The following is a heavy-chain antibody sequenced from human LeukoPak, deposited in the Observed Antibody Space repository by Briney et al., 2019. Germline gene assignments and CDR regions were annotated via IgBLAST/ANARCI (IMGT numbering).Heavy chain of an antibody. CDR2: INTNTGNP. CDR1: GYTFTNYT. J-gene: IGHJ5*02. D-gene: IGHD3-10*01. V-gene: IGHV7-4-1*02. CDR3: ARVVWYYGSGSYYSNWFDP. Sequence: ASVKVSCKASGYTFTNYTMNWVRQAPGQGLEWMGWINTNTGNPMYAQGFTGRFVFSLDTSVSTAYLQISSLKAEDTAVYYCARVVWYYGSGSYYSNWFDPWGQGTLVTVSS.